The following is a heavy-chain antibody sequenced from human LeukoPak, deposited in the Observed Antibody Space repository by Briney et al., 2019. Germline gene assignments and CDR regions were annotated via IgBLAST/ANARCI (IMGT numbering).Heavy chain of an antibody. CDR1: GGSFSGYY. CDR3: ARGVKVAVAGTFLANWFDP. V-gene: IGHV4-34*01. CDR2: INHSGST. Sequence: SETLSLTCAVYGGSFSGYYWSWIRQPPGKGLEWIGEINHSGSTNYNPTLKSRVTISVDTSKNQFSPKLSSVTAADTAVYYCARGVKVAVAGTFLANWFDPWGQGTLVTVSS. J-gene: IGHJ5*02. D-gene: IGHD6-19*01.